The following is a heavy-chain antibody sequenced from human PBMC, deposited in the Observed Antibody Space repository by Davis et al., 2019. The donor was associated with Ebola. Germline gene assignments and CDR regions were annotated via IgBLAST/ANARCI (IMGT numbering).Heavy chain of an antibody. D-gene: IGHD2-2*02. CDR3: ARVVVPAAIFGWGWFDP. CDR1: GFTFSSYW. V-gene: IGHV3-7*01. J-gene: IGHJ5*02. Sequence: GGSLRLSCAASGFTFSSYWMSWVRQAPGKGLEWVANIKQDGSEKYYVDSVKGRFTISRDNAKNSLYLQMNSLRAEDTAVYYCARVVVPAAIFGWGWFDPWGQGTLVTVSS. CDR2: IKQDGSEK.